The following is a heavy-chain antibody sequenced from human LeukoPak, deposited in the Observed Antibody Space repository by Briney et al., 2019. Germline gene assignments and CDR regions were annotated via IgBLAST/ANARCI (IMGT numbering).Heavy chain of an antibody. Sequence: SQTLSLTCIVSGGSISSGDYSWSWIRQPPGKGLEWIGYIYYSGSTYYNPSLGSRVIISVDTSKNQFSLKLSSVTAADTAVYYCARDLGPWRTNGGLAYWGQGTLVTVSS. CDR1: GGSISSGDYS. CDR2: IYYSGST. J-gene: IGHJ4*02. CDR3: ARDLGPWRTNGGLAY. V-gene: IGHV4-30-4*01. D-gene: IGHD1-1*01.